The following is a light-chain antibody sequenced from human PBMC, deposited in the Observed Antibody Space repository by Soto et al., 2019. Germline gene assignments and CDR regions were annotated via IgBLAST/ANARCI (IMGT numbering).Light chain of an antibody. V-gene: IGKV3-20*01. J-gene: IGKJ1*01. CDR2: GAS. CDR1: QRVSSNY. CDR3: QQYGSSPVT. Sequence: EIVLTQSPGTLSLSPGERATLSCRASQRVSSNYLAWYQQKPGQAPRLLIHGASSRATGIPDRFSGSGSGTDFTLTISRLEPEDFAVYYCQQYGSSPVTFGQGTKVEIK.